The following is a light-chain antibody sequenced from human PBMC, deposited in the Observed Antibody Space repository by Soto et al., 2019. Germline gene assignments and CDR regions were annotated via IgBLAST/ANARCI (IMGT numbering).Light chain of an antibody. Sequence: EIVMTQSPATLSVSPGERATLSCRASQSVSSNLAWYQQKPGYAPRLLIYGASTRATGIPSRFIGSVSGTEFTLTIRSMQSEDFAVYYWQPYQMRPWTFGQEAKVDIK. J-gene: IGKJ1*01. CDR3: QPYQMRPWT. CDR1: QSVSSN. V-gene: IGKV3-15*01. CDR2: GAS.